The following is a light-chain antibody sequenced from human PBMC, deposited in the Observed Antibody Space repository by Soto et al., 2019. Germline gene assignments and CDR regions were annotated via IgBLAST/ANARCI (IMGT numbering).Light chain of an antibody. J-gene: IGKJ5*01. CDR1: QSVSSY. CDR2: DAS. CDR3: QQRSNWIT. Sequence: DILLTQSPATLSLYPGERATLSCRASQSVSSYLAWYQQKPGQAPRLLIYDASNRATGIPARFSGSGSGTDFTLTISSLEPEDFAVYYCQQRSNWITFGQGTRLEIK. V-gene: IGKV3-11*01.